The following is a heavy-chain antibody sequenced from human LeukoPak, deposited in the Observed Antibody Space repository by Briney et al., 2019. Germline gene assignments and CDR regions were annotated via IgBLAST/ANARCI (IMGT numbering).Heavy chain of an antibody. CDR3: ARALDSLGGLSLPDY. J-gene: IGHJ4*02. CDR2: IHPTTGNP. V-gene: IGHV7-4-1*02. Sequence: ASVKVSCKASGYSFTNYAMNWVRQAPGQGLEFMGWIHPTTGNPAYAQGFSGRFVFSLDTSVTTTYLQINDLRAEDTAVYFCARALDSLGGLSLPDYWGQGTLVTVSS. D-gene: IGHD3-16*02. CDR1: GYSFTNYA.